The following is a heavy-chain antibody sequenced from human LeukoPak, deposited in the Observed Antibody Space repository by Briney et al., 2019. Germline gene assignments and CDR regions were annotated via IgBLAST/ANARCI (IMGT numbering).Heavy chain of an antibody. J-gene: IGHJ4*02. V-gene: IGHV3-21*01. CDR2: ISSSSSYI. D-gene: IGHD3-10*01. CDR3: ARVSVLWFGELSGDY. CDR1: GFTFSSYS. Sequence: GGSLRLSCAASGFTFSSYSMNWVRQAPGKGLEWVSSISSSSSYIYYADSVKGRFTISRDNAKNSLYLQMNSLRAEDTAVYYCARVSVLWFGELSGDYWGQGTLVTVSS.